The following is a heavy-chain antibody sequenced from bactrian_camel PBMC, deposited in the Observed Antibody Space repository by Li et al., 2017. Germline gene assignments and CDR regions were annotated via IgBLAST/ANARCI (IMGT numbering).Heavy chain of an antibody. D-gene: IGHD6*01. CDR3: AAGERGWYGPRFENYKY. CDR2: ISTDASSF. Sequence: QLVESGGGSVQTGGSLRLSCAASGYTGSRYCMGWFRQGPGKEREGIATISTDASSFYYSDAVKGRFTISQDNAKNTLYLQMNSLKPEDSAMYYCAAGERGWYGPRFENYKYWGQGTQVTVS. V-gene: IGHV3S1*01. CDR1: GYTGSRYC. J-gene: IGHJ4*01.